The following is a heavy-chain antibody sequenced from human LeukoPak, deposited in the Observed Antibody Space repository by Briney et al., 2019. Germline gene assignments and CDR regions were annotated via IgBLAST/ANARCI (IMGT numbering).Heavy chain of an antibody. CDR3: ARDYKYAFDN. CDR2: IGIDSGNT. CDR1: GFTFSDYS. J-gene: IGHJ4*02. Sequence: GRSLRLSCAASGFTFSDYSMNWVRQAPGKGLEWISYIGIDSGNTNYADSVKGRFTISGDKAKNSLYLQMNSLRVEDTAVYYCARDYKYAFDNWGQGTLVTVSS. V-gene: IGHV3-48*01. D-gene: IGHD5-24*01.